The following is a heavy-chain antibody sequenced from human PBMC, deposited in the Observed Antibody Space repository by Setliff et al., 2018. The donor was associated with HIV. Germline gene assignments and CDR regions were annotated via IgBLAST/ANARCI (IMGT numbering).Heavy chain of an antibody. CDR3: TRGFGPNWGYYFDY. D-gene: IGHD7-27*01. J-gene: IGHJ4*02. CDR2: IRTKGYGATT. V-gene: IGHV3-49*04. CDR1: GFTFGDYA. Sequence: GSLRLSCLASGFTFGDYALDWVRQTPGKGLEWVGFIRTKGYGATTEYAAPVKGRFTVSRDDSKRTVYLQMNSLKTEDTGVYYCTRGFGPNWGYYFDYWGQGTQVTVSS.